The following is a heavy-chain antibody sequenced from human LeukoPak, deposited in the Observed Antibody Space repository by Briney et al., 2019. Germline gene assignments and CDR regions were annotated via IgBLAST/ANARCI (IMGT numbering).Heavy chain of an antibody. V-gene: IGHV3-11*06. CDR3: ARGNYGMDV. Sequence: GGSLRLSCGASGFTLSDYVMTWIRQAPEKGLECVSYISGDSSHTDYAGSVKGRFTISRDNADSSLYLQMNSLRAEDTAIYYCARGNYGMDVWGQGTTVTVSS. CDR2: ISGDSSHT. CDR1: GFTLSDYV. J-gene: IGHJ6*02.